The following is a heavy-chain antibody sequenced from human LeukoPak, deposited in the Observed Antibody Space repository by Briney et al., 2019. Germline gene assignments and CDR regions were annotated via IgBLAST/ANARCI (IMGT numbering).Heavy chain of an antibody. J-gene: IGHJ2*01. V-gene: IGHV1-24*01. Sequence: ASVKVSCKVSGYTLTELSMHWVRQAPGKGLEWMGGFDPEGGETIYAQKFQGRVTMTEDTSTDTAYMELSSLRSEDTAVYYCATAPHGGYYPDWYFDLWGRGTLVTVSS. D-gene: IGHD3-22*01. CDR3: ATAPHGGYYPDWYFDL. CDR2: FDPEGGET. CDR1: GYTLTELS.